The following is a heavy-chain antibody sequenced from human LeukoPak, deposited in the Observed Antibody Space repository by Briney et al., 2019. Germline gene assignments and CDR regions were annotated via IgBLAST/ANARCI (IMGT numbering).Heavy chain of an antibody. D-gene: IGHD6-6*01. V-gene: IGHV4-61*01. CDR3: ARNTSSSPWFDP. Sequence: SETLSLTCTVSGGSVSSPNSYWSWIRQPPGKGLEWIGDVYYIGTTSYNSSLKSRVTISVDTSKNQFSLEVTSMTAADTAVYYCARNTSSSPWFDPWGQGTLVTVSS. CDR1: GGSVSSPNSY. CDR2: VYYIGTT. J-gene: IGHJ5*02.